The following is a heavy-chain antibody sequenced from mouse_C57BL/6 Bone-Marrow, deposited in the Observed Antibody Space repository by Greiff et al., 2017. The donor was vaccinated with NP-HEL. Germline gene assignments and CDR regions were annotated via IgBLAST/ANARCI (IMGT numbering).Heavy chain of an antibody. D-gene: IGHD1-1*02. CDR1: GYAFSSSW. V-gene: IGHV1-82*01. Sequence: VKVVESGPELVKPGASVKISCKASGYAFSSSWMNWVKQRPGKGLEWIGRIYPGDGDTNYNGKFKGKATLTADKSSSTAYMQLSSLTSEDSAVYFCARQGYGYYAMDYWGQGTSVTVSS. CDR3: ARQGYGYYAMDY. CDR2: IYPGDGDT. J-gene: IGHJ4*01.